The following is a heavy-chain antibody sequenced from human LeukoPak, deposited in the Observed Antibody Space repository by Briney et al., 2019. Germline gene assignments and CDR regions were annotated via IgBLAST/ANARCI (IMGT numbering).Heavy chain of an antibody. V-gene: IGHV3-33*01. CDR1: GFTFSSYG. CDR3: ARDRGYYDSSGYYSPWNWFDP. CDR2: IWYDESNK. Sequence: GGSLRLSCAASGFTFSSYGMHWVRQAPGKGLEWVAVIWYDESNKYYADSVKGRFTISRDNSKNTLYLQMNSLRAEDTAVYYCARDRGYYDSSGYYSPWNWFDPWGQGTLVTVSS. J-gene: IGHJ5*02. D-gene: IGHD3-22*01.